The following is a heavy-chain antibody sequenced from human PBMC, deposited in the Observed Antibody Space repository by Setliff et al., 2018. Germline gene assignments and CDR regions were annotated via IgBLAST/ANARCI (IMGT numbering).Heavy chain of an antibody. Sequence: PSETLSLTCTVSGGSISSSHSWSWIRQPPGKEMEWIGNVPDTGITNYNPSLEGRVTISVDTSKNQFSLSLTSVTAADTALCYCARRHLLSWFDSWGQGHLVTVSS. CDR3: ARRHLLSWFDS. CDR2: VPDTGIT. V-gene: IGHV4-59*11. CDR1: GGSISSSHS. J-gene: IGHJ5*01.